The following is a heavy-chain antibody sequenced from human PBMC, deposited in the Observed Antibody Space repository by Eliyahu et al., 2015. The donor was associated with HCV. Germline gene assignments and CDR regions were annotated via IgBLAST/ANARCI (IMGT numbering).Heavy chain of an antibody. V-gene: IGHV3-30-3*01. D-gene: IGHD3-22*01. CDR2: IAHDGINT. J-gene: IGHJ4*02. Sequence: SSSVMHWVRQAPGKRLEWVAVIAHDGINTYYADSVKGRFSIYRDNSKNTVFLQMNSLKTEDTAVYHCAREGTLGVTVMVDTFFDFWGQGTLVTVSS. CDR1: SSSV. CDR3: AREGTLGVTVMVDTFFDF.